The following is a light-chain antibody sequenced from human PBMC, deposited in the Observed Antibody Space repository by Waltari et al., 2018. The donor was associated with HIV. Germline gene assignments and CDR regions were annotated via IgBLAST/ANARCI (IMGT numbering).Light chain of an antibody. CDR2: GNN. Sequence: QSVLTQPPSVSGAPGQRVTISCTGSNSNIGAGYDVHWYQQLPGTAPKLLIYGNNNQPSGFPDRCPASKSDTSASWTITGLQAEHDGDYYCQSYDSDLGGSYVFGTGTKVSVL. V-gene: IGLV1-40*01. CDR1: NSNIGAGYD. CDR3: QSYDSDLGGSYV. J-gene: IGLJ1*01.